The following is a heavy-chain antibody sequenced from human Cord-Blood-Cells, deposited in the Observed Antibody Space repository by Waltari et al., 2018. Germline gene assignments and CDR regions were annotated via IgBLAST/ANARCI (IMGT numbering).Heavy chain of an antibody. CDR3: ATGVLAARRGGYYFDY. J-gene: IGHJ4*02. V-gene: IGHV1-24*01. D-gene: IGHD6-6*01. CDR1: GYTLTELS. Sequence: QVQLVQSGAEVKKPGASVKVSCKVSGYTLTELSMHWVRLAPGKGLEWMGGFDPEDGETIYAQKFQGRVTMTEDTSTDTAYMELSSLRSEDTAVYYCATGVLAARRGGYYFDYWGQGTLVTVSS. CDR2: FDPEDGET.